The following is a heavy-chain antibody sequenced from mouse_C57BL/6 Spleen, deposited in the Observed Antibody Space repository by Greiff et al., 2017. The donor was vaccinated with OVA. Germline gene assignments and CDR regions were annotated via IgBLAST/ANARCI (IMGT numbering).Heavy chain of an antibody. J-gene: IGHJ4*01. CDR2: ISSGGSYT. D-gene: IGHD1-1*01. CDR3: ASPSLYYYGSIYAMDY. Sequence: EVKVVESGGDLVKPGGSLKLSCAASGFTFSSYGMSWVRQTPDKRLEWVATISSGGSYTYYPDSVKGRFTISRDNAKNTLYLQMSSLKSEDTAMYYCASPSLYYYGSIYAMDYWGQGTSVTVSS. V-gene: IGHV5-6*01. CDR1: GFTFSSYG.